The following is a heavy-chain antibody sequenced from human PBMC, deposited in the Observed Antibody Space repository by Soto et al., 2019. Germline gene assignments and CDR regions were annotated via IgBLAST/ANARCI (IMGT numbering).Heavy chain of an antibody. J-gene: IGHJ4*02. Sequence: ESLKISCKGSVYSFTNYWIGWVRQMPGKGLEWMGIIYPGDSDTRYSPSFQGQVIISVDQSISTAYLQWSSLQASDTAMYYCARQDYNYAYFDFWGQGTLVTVSS. CDR1: VYSFTNYW. D-gene: IGHD5-18*01. CDR3: ARQDYNYAYFDF. V-gene: IGHV5-51*01. CDR2: IYPGDSDT.